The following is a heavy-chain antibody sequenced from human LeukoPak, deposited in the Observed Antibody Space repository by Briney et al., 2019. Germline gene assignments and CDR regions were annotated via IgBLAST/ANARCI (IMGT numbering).Heavy chain of an antibody. CDR3: AKWGDYDVLTGYYVPDY. CDR2: ITGSGGNT. J-gene: IGHJ4*02. CDR1: GFTFSNYA. D-gene: IGHD3-9*01. V-gene: IGHV3-23*01. Sequence: PGASLRLSCAVSGFTFSNYAMSWVRQAPGKGREWVSAITGSGGNTYYSDSVKGRFTISRDNSKNPVFLQMNSLRAGDTAVYYCAKWGDYDVLTGYYVPDYWGQGTLVTVSS.